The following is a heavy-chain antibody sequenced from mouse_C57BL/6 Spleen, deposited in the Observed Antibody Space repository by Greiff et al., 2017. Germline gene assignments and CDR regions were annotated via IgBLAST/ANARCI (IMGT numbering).Heavy chain of an antibody. D-gene: IGHD2-5*01. J-gene: IGHJ2*01. CDR3: ARSWRGYYSNSFDY. Sequence: VQLKESGPELVKPGASVKISCKASGYSFTDYNMNWVKQSNGKSLEWIGVINPNYGTTNYNQKFKGKGTLTVDQSSSTTYMQLNSLTSEDSAVYYCARSWRGYYSNSFDYWGQGTTLTVSS. CDR2: INPNYGTT. V-gene: IGHV1-39*01. CDR1: GYSFTDYN.